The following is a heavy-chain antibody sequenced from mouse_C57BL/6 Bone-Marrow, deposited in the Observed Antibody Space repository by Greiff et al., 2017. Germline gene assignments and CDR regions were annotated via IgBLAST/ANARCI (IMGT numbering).Heavy chain of an antibody. V-gene: IGHV14-4*01. Sequence: EVQRVESGAELVRPGASVKLSCTASGFNIKDDYMHWVKQRPEQGLEWIGWIDPETGDTEYASKFQGKATITADTSSNTAYLQLSRLTSEDTAVYYCTTSALQRDDWGKGTTLTVSS. CDR1: GFNIKDDY. CDR3: TTSALQRDD. J-gene: IGHJ2*01. CDR2: IDPETGDT. D-gene: IGHD1-2*01.